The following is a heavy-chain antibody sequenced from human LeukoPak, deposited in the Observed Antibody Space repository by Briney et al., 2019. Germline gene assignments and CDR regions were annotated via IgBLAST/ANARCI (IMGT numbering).Heavy chain of an antibody. V-gene: IGHV3-23*01. D-gene: IGHD6-19*01. CDR1: GFTFSSYA. CDR2: ISGSGGST. J-gene: IGHJ6*03. CDR3: AKGSKAVLFTRDHYMDV. Sequence: GGTLRLSCAASGFTFSSYAMSWVRQAPGKGLEWVSAISGSGGSTYYADSVKGRFTISRDNSKNTLYLQMNSLRAEDTAVYFCAKGSKAVLFTRDHYMDVWGKGTTVTISS.